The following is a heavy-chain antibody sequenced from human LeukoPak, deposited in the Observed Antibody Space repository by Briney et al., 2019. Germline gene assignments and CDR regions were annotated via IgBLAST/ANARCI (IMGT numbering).Heavy chain of an antibody. CDR3: AKARRSYGPYYYYGMDV. J-gene: IGHJ6*02. CDR1: GFTFSSYA. D-gene: IGHD5-18*01. Sequence: PGGSLRLSCAASGFTFSSYAMSWVRQAPGKGLEWVSAISGSGGSTYYADSVKGRFTISRDNSKNTLYLQMNSLRAEDTAVYYCAKARRSYGPYYYYGMDVWGRGTTVTVSS. V-gene: IGHV3-23*01. CDR2: ISGSGGST.